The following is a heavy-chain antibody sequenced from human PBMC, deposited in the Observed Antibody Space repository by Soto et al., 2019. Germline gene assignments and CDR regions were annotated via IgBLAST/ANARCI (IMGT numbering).Heavy chain of an antibody. CDR3: AREHSSSFSLLHY. CDR2: ISYDGSNK. CDR1: GFTFSSYA. J-gene: IGHJ4*02. V-gene: IGHV3-30-3*01. D-gene: IGHD6-13*01. Sequence: QVQLVESGGGVVQPGRSLRLSCAASGFTFSSYAMHWVRQAPGKGLEWVAVISYDGSNKYYADSVKGRFTISRDNSKNTLYLQMNSLRAEYTAVYYCAREHSSSFSLLHYWGQGTLVTVSS.